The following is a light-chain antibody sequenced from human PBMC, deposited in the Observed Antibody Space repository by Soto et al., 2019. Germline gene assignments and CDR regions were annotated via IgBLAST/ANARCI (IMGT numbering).Light chain of an antibody. V-gene: IGLV2-14*01. Sequence: QSALTQPASVSGSPGQSITIPCTGTSSDVGGYNYVSWYQQHPGKAPKLMIYEVTNRPSGVSNRFSGSKSGNTASLTISGLQAEDEADYYCTSYTSRSTWVFGGGTKVTVL. CDR2: EVT. J-gene: IGLJ3*02. CDR3: TSYTSRSTWV. CDR1: SSDVGGYNY.